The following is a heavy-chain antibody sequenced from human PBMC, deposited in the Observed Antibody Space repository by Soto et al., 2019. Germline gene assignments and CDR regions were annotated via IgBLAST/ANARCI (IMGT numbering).Heavy chain of an antibody. V-gene: IGHV4-59*01. CDR1: GGSISSYY. Sequence: SETLSLTCTVSGGSISSYYWSWIRQPPGKGLEWIGYIYYSGSTNYNPSLKSRVTISVDTSKNQFSLKLSSVTAAATAVSYCARGVLSHYYYYYMDVWGKGTTVTVSS. CDR3: ARGVLSHYYYYYMDV. CDR2: IYYSGST. J-gene: IGHJ6*03.